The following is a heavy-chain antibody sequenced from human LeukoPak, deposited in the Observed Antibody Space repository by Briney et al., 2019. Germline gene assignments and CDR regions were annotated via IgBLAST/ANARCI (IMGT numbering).Heavy chain of an antibody. D-gene: IGHD4-17*01. CDR2: ISGSGGST. Sequence: PGGSLRLSCAASGFTFSSYAMSWVRQAPEKGLEWVSAISGSGGSTYYADSVKGRFTISRDNSKNTLYLQMNSLRAEDTAVYYCAKGDDYGDYEDYWGQGTLVTVSS. V-gene: IGHV3-23*01. CDR1: GFTFSSYA. CDR3: AKGDDYGDYEDY. J-gene: IGHJ4*02.